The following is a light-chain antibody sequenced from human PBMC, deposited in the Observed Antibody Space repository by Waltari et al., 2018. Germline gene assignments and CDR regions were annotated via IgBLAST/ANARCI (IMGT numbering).Light chain of an antibody. J-gene: IGKJ1*01. CDR1: QSISKY. CDR3: QKYGSLPAT. CDR2: DAS. Sequence: EIMLTQSPGTLSLSPGERATLSCRASQSISKYLAWYQQKPGQAPSLLIYDASSRATGIPDRFSGSGSGTDFSLNISRLGPEDFAVYYCQKYGSLPATFGQGTKVEIK. V-gene: IGKV3-20*01.